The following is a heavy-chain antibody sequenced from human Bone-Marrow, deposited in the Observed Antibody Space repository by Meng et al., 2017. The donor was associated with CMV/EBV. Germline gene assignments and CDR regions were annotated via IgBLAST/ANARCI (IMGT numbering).Heavy chain of an antibody. Sequence: YMNWVRQAPGQGLEWMGWINPNSGGTNYAQKFQGRVTMTRDTSISTAYMGLSRLRSDDTAVYYCARDRHCSSTSCYTEISWRNWFDPWGQGTLVTVSS. CDR3: ARDRHCSSTSCYTEISWRNWFDP. CDR2: INPNSGGT. J-gene: IGHJ5*02. D-gene: IGHD2-2*02. CDR1: Y. V-gene: IGHV1-2*02.